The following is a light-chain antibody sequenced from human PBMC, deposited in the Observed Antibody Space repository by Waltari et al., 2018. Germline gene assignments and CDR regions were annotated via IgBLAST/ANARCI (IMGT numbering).Light chain of an antibody. J-gene: IGLJ1*01. CDR1: ISHVGGFYF. CDR3: SSYTSDYTYV. CDR2: NVS. Sequence: QSALTQPASVSGSPGQSITISCTGPISHVGGFYFFSWYQQHPAKAPKLIISNVSRRPSGVSYRFSGSKSGNRASLTISGLQAEDEATYYCSSYTSDYTYVFGTGTEVTVV. V-gene: IGLV2-14*03.